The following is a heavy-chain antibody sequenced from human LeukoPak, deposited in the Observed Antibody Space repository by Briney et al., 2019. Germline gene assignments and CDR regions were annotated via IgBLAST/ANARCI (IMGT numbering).Heavy chain of an antibody. CDR1: GFTFSSYA. Sequence: GGSPRLSCAASGFTFSSYAMSWVRQAPGKGLEWVSAISGGAVSTYYADSVKGRFTISRDNSKNTLYLQMNSLRAEDTAIYYCATLTGNPDYWGQGTLVTVSS. J-gene: IGHJ4*02. D-gene: IGHD1-20*01. CDR3: ATLTGNPDY. V-gene: IGHV3-23*01. CDR2: ISGGAVST.